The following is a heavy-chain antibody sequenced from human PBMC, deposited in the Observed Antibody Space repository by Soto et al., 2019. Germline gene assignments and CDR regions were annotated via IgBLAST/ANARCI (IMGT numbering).Heavy chain of an antibody. CDR2: MNPNSGNT. J-gene: IGHJ6*02. CDR3: ATAAIAAAGTGEDYYYYYYGMDV. V-gene: IGHV1-8*01. D-gene: IGHD6-13*01. CDR1: GYTFTSYD. Sequence: ASVKVSCKASGYTFTSYDINWVRQATGQGLEWMGWMNPNSGNTGYAQKFQGRVTMTRNTSISTAYMELSSLRSEDTAVYYCATAAIAAAGTGEDYYYYYYGMDVWGQGTTVTASS.